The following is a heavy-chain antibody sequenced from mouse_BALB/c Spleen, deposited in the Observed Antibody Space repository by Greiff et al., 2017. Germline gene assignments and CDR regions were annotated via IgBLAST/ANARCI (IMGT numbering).Heavy chain of an antibody. Sequence: VKLVESGPGLVAPSQSLSITCTVSGFSLTSYGVHWVRQPPGKGLEWLGVIWAGGSTNYNSALMSRLSISKDNSKSQVFLKMNSLQTDDTAMYYCARENDDFPMDYWGQGTSVTVSS. CDR3: ARENDDFPMDY. CDR2: IWAGGST. J-gene: IGHJ4*01. V-gene: IGHV2-9*02. D-gene: IGHD2-12*01. CDR1: GFSLTSYG.